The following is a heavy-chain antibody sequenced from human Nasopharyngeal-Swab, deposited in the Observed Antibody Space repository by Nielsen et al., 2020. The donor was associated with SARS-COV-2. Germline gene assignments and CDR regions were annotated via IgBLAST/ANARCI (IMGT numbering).Heavy chain of an antibody. V-gene: IGHV3-30*18. CDR3: AKDLIFGGFGDYPPPPYYYYYGMDV. D-gene: IGHD3-10*01. CDR1: GFTFSSYG. J-gene: IGHJ6*02. CDR2: ISYDGSNK. Sequence: GESLKISCAASGFTFSSYGMHWVRQAPGKGLEWVAVISYDGSNKYYADSVKGRFTISRDNSKNTLYLQMNSLRAEDTAVYCCAKDLIFGGFGDYPPPPYYYYYGMDVWGQGTTVTVSS.